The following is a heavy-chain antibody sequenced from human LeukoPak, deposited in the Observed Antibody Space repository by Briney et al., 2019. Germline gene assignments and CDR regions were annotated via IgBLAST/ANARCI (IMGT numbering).Heavy chain of an antibody. CDR2: IFSRGGA. D-gene: IGHD6-19*01. Sequence: SETLSLTCAVSGGSVTGFFWTWIRQPAGEGLQYIGRIFSRGGANYNPSLQSRVAMSVGTSQNLFSLKLTSVTAADTAVYFCARVATPDVSSPLDFWGQGILVTVSS. J-gene: IGHJ4*02. CDR3: ARVATPDVSSPLDF. V-gene: IGHV4-4*07. CDR1: GGSVTGFF.